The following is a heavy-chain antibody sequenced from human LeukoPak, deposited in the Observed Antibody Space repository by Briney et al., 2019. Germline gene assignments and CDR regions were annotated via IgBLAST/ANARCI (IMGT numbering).Heavy chain of an antibody. D-gene: IGHD3-22*01. CDR1: GFTLSYNC. V-gene: IGHV3-7*01. J-gene: IGHJ3*02. CDR2: TNKDGSEK. CDR3: ARDLYDSSGYFDAFDI. Sequence: GGSLRLSCAASGFTLSYNCLMWLPTAQGKGRVGLANTNKDGSEKCYVDSVKGLFTISRDNAKNSLYLQMNSLRAEDTAVYYCARDLYDSSGYFDAFDIWGQGTMVTVSS.